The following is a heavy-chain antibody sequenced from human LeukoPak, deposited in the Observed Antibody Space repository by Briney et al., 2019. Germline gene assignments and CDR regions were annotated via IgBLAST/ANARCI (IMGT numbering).Heavy chain of an antibody. CDR2: INPNSGGT. Sequence: AASVKVSCKASGYTFTGYYMHWVRQAPGQGLEWMGRINPNSGGTNYAQKFQGRVTMTRDTSISTAYMELSRLRSDDTAVYYCARACSGGSCYDQVDYWGQGTLVTVSS. V-gene: IGHV1-2*06. CDR1: GYTFTGYY. J-gene: IGHJ4*02. D-gene: IGHD2-15*01. CDR3: ARACSGGSCYDQVDY.